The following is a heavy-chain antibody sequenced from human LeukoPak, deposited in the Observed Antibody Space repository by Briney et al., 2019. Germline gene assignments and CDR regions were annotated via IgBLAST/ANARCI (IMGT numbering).Heavy chain of an antibody. V-gene: IGHV3-43*01. CDR3: AKPLQYSYGSGGYYFDY. CDR1: GFTFDDYT. CDR2: ISWDGGST. J-gene: IGHJ4*02. D-gene: IGHD5-18*01. Sequence: PGGALRLSCAASGFTFDDYTMHWVRQAPGKGLEWVSLISWDGGSTYYADSVRGRFTISRDNSKNSLYPQMSSLRTEDTALYYCAKPLQYSYGSGGYYFDYWGPGTLVTVSS.